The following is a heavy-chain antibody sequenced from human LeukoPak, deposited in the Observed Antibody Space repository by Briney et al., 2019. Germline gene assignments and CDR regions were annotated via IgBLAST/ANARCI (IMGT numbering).Heavy chain of an antibody. V-gene: IGHV4-59*08. CDR1: GGSISSYS. D-gene: IGHD3-3*01. CDR2: IYYSGST. Sequence: SETLSLTCTVSGGSISSYSWSWIRQPPGKGLEWIGYIYYSGSTNYNPSLKSRVTISVDTSENQFSLKLTSVTAADTAVYYCARRPYEYYGMDVWGQGTTVTVSS. J-gene: IGHJ6*02. CDR3: ARRPYEYYGMDV.